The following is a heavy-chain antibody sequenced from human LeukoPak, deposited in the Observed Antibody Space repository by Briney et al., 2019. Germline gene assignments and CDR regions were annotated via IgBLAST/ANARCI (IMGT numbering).Heavy chain of an antibody. CDR2: IKQDATAK. Sequence: GGSLRPSCAASGFTFSGWMSWLRQAPGKGLEWVANIKQDATAKYYVDSVKGRFTISRDNAKNSLYLDMNSLRAEDTAVYYCARLVWGTDRYFDLWGQGTLVTVSS. CDR3: ARLVWGTDRYFDL. D-gene: IGHD3-16*01. CDR1: GFTFSGW. V-gene: IGHV3-7*01. J-gene: IGHJ4*02.